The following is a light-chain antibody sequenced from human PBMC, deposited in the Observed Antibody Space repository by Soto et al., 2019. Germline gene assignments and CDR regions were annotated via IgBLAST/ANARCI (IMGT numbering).Light chain of an antibody. CDR3: QQYNNWPPTRT. Sequence: IVMPQSPATLSVSPGERATLSCRASQGVSSNLAWYQQTPGQAPRLLIYGASTRATGIPARFSGSGSVTEFTLTISSLQSEDFAVYYCQQYNNWPPTRTFVQVTKVDIK. J-gene: IGKJ1*01. V-gene: IGKV3-15*01. CDR2: GAS. CDR1: QGVSSN.